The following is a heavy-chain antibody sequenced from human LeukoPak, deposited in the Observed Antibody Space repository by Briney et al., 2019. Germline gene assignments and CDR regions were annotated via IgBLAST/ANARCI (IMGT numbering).Heavy chain of an antibody. Sequence: GGSLRLSCAASGFTFDDYGMSWVRHAPGKGLEWVSGINWNGGSTGYADSVKGRFTISRDNAKNSLYLQMNSLRAEDTALYCCARDRVTSYYFDYWGQGTLVTVSS. D-gene: IGHD2-21*02. J-gene: IGHJ4*02. V-gene: IGHV3-20*04. CDR3: ARDRVTSYYFDY. CDR1: GFTFDDYG. CDR2: INWNGGST.